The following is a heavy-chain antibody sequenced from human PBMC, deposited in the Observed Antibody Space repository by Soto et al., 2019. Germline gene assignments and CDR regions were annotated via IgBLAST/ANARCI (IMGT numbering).Heavy chain of an antibody. CDR2: INPNSGGT. V-gene: IGHV1-2*02. CDR3: ARGRWDYGSGSYSY. D-gene: IGHD3-10*01. Sequence: ASVKVSCKASGYTFTGYYMHWVRQAPGQGLEWMGWINPNSGGTNYAQKFQGRVTMTRDTSISTAYMELSRLRSDDTAVYYCARGRWDYGSGSYSYWGQGTLVTAPQ. J-gene: IGHJ4*02. CDR1: GYTFTGYY.